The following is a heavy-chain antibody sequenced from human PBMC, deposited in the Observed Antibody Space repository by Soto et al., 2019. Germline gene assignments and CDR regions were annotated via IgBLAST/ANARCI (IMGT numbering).Heavy chain of an antibody. CDR2: VKDGGHT. V-gene: IGHV4-34*01. J-gene: IGHJ4*02. CDR1: GGSLSGYY. D-gene: IGHD5-12*01. CDR3: ARGQEGVVATH. Sequence: QVQLQQWGAGLLKPSETLSLNCAVTGGSLSGYYWSWIRQPPGKGLEWIGEVKDGGHTNYSPSLGGXXAXPXXTSNTQFALRLNSVTAADTGVYYCARGQEGVVATHWDQGSLVTVSS.